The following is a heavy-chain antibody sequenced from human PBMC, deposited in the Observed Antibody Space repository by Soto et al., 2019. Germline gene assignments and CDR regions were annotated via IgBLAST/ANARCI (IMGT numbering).Heavy chain of an antibody. V-gene: IGHV4-39*07. J-gene: IGHJ4*02. CDR1: GGSISSSSYY. CDR3: ARATQDIVVVVAATPYYFDY. CDR2: IYYSGST. Sequence: PSETLSLTCTVSGGSISSSSYYWGWIRQPPGKGLEWIGSIYYSGSTYYNPSLKSRVTISVDTSKNQFSLKLSSVTAADTAVYYCARATQDIVVVVAATPYYFDYWGQGTLVTVSS. D-gene: IGHD2-15*01.